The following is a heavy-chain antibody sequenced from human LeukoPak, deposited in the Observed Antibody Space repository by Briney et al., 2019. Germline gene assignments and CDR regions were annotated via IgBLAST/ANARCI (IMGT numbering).Heavy chain of an antibody. J-gene: IGHJ5*02. V-gene: IGHV5-51*01. CDR3: ARFGAADGTGWFDP. D-gene: IGHD6-13*01. CDR2: IYPGDSDT. Sequence: GESLKISCKGSGYSFTSYWVGWVRQMPGKGLEWRGIIYPGDSDTRYSPSFQGQVAISADKSISTAYLQWSSLKASDTAMYYCARFGAADGTGWFDPWGQGTLVTVSS. CDR1: GYSFTSYW.